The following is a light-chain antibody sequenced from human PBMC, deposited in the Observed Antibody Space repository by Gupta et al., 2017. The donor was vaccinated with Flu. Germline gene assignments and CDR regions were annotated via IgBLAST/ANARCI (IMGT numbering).Light chain of an antibody. CDR2: EVS. CDR3: SSYTSSSTLYV. J-gene: IGLJ1*01. V-gene: IGLV2-14*01. Sequence: QSALTQPAYVSGSPGQSITISCTGTSSDVGGYNYVSWYQQHPGKAPKLMIYEVSNRPSGVSNRFSGSKSGNTASRTISGLQAEDEADYYCSSYTSSSTLYVFGTGTKVTVL. CDR1: SSDVGGYNY.